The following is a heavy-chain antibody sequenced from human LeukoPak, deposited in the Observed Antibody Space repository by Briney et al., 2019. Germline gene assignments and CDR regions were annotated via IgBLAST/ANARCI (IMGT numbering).Heavy chain of an antibody. Sequence: GGSLRLSCAASGFTFSSYAMSWVRQAPGKGLEWVSAISGSGGSTYYADSVKGRFTISRDSSKNTLYLQMNSLRAEDTAVYYCAKSGYDFWSGYYGYWGQGTLVTVSS. J-gene: IGHJ4*02. CDR3: AKSGYDFWSGYYGY. CDR2: ISGSGGST. D-gene: IGHD3-3*01. CDR1: GFTFSSYA. V-gene: IGHV3-23*01.